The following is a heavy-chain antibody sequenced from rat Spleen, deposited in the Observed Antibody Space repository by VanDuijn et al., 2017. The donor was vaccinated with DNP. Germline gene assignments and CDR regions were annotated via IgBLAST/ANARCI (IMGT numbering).Heavy chain of an antibody. V-gene: IGHV5-31*01. CDR3: TTDGSYFDY. CDR2: ITSSGST. D-gene: IGHD1-12*02. CDR1: GFTFNKYW. Sequence: EVQLVESGGDLVQPGGSLKLSCVASGFTFNKYWMTWIRQVPGKGLEWVAAITSSGSTYYRDSVKGRFTVSRDNAKSSLYLQMDSLRSEDTATYYCTTDGSYFDYWGQGVMVTVSS. J-gene: IGHJ2*01.